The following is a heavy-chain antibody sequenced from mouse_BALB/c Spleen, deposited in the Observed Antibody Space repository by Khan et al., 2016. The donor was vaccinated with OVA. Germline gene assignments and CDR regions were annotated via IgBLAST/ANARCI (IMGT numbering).Heavy chain of an antibody. CDR1: GFTFSDSY. J-gene: IGHJ3*01. CDR3: VRGYYGDPVAY. V-gene: IGHV5-4*02. Sequence: EVELVESGGGLVKPGGSLKLSCAASGFTFSDSYMYWVRQTPDERLEWVATISAGVSYIYYPANVTGRFTISRDNAKNNLYLQMSSLKSEDSAMYYCVRGYYGDPVAYWGQGTLVTVSA. D-gene: IGHD2-13*01. CDR2: ISAGVSYI.